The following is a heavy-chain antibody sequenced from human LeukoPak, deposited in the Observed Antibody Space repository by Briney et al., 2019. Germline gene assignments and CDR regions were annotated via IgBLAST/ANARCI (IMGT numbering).Heavy chain of an antibody. J-gene: IGHJ6*02. CDR1: GYTFTSYG. Sequence: GASVKASFKASGYTFTSYGISWVRQAPGQGLEWMGWISAYNGNTNYAQKLQGRVTVTTDTSTSTAYMELRSLRSDDTAVYYCARGDSVTTLYYGMDVWGQGTTVTVSS. CDR2: ISAYNGNT. D-gene: IGHD2/OR15-2a*01. V-gene: IGHV1-18*01. CDR3: ARGDSVTTLYYGMDV.